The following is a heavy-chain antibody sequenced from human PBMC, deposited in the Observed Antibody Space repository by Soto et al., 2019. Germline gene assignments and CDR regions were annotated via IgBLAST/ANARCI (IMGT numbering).Heavy chain of an antibody. J-gene: IGHJ3*02. V-gene: IGHV1-3*01. CDR3: AHPRGFGVFDAYDI. D-gene: IGHD3-10*01. CDR1: GYTFTSYA. CDR2: INAGNGNT. Sequence: QVQLVQSGAEVKKPGASVKVSCKASGYTFTSYAMHWVRQAPGQRLEWMGWINAGNGNTKYSQKFQGRVTITRDTSASTAYMELSSLRSEDTAVYYCAHPRGFGVFDAYDIWGQGTMVTVSS.